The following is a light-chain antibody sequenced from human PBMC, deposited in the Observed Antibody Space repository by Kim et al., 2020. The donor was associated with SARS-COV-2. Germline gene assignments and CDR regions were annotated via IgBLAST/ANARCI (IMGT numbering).Light chain of an antibody. CDR2: EVS. V-gene: IGLV2-8*01. Sequence: GTPVTISCPGTSSDVGGYNYVSWYQQHPGKAPKLMIYEVSKRPSGVPDRFSGSKSGNTASLTVSGLQAEDEADYYCSSYAGSNNLVFGGGTQLTVL. CDR3: SSYAGSNNLV. CDR1: SSDVGGYNY. J-gene: IGLJ2*01.